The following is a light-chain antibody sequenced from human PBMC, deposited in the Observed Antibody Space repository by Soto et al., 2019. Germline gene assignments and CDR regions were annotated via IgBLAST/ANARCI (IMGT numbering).Light chain of an antibody. CDR3: QQSSSTPRT. CDR1: QSISGY. V-gene: IGKV1-39*01. CDR2: AAS. Sequence: DIQMTQSPSSLSASVGDRVTITCRASQSISGYLNWYQQKPGKAPKLLIYAASSLQSGVPSRFTGSGSGTDFTLTISSLQPEDFATYYCQQSSSTPRTFGGGTKVDIK. J-gene: IGKJ4*02.